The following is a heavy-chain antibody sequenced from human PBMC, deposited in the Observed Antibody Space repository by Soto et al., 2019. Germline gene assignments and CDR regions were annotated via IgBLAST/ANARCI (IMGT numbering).Heavy chain of an antibody. D-gene: IGHD3-22*01. CDR1: GFTFSSYA. J-gene: IGHJ4*02. CDR3: ARPTYYYDSSGPPAY. V-gene: IGHV3-23*01. Sequence: PGGSLRLSCAASGFTFSSYAMSWVRQAPGKGLEWVSAISGSGANTYYADSVKGRFTISRDNSKNIVYLQMNSLRVEDTAVYHCARPTYYYDSSGPPAYWGQGTLVTVSS. CDR2: ISGSGANT.